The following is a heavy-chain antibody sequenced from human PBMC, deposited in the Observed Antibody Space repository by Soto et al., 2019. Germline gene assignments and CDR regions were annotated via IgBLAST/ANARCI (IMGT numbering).Heavy chain of an antibody. CDR2: ISYDGSNK. CDR1: GFTFSSYA. D-gene: IGHD6-19*01. CDR3: AREIIAVASGTDDFYGMDV. J-gene: IGHJ6*02. V-gene: IGHV3-30-3*01. Sequence: GGSLRLSCAASGFTFSSYAMHWVRQAPGKGLEWVAVISYDGSNKYYADSVKGRFTISRDNSKNTLYLQMNSLRAEDTAVYYCAREIIAVASGTDDFYGMDVWGQGTTVTVSS.